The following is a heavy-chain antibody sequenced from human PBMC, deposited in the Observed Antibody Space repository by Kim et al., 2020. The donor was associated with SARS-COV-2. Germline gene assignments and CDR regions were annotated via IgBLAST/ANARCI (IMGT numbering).Heavy chain of an antibody. CDR3: ASSSAIAVAGMGGMDV. Sequence: SETLSLTCAVYGGSFSGYYWSWIRQPPGKGLEWIGEINHSGSTNYNPSLKSRVTISVDTSKNQFSLKLSSVTAADTAVYYCASSSAIAVAGMGGMDVWGQGTTVTVSS. D-gene: IGHD6-19*01. CDR1: GGSFSGYY. V-gene: IGHV4-34*01. J-gene: IGHJ6*02. CDR2: INHSGST.